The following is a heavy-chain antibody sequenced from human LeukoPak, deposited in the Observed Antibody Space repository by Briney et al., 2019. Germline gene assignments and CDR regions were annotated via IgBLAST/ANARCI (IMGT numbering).Heavy chain of an antibody. D-gene: IGHD3-22*01. CDR1: GYTFTGYY. J-gene: IGHJ3*02. V-gene: IGHV1-2*02. CDR3: AREANDSSGYYPKHDAFDI. CDR2: INPISGGT. Sequence: GASVKVSCKASGYTFTGYYMHWVRQAPGQGLEWMGWINPISGGTNYAQKFQGRVTMTRDTSISTAYMELSRLRSDDTAVYSCAREANDSSGYYPKHDAFDIWGQGTMVTVSS.